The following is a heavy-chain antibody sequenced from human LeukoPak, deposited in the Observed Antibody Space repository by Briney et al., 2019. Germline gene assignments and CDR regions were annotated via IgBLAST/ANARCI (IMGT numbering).Heavy chain of an antibody. J-gene: IGHJ6*02. D-gene: IGHD1-20*01. Sequence: PSETLSLTCTVSGGSISSGDYYWSWIRQHPGKGLEWIGYIYYSGSTYYNPSLKSRVTISVDTSKNQFSLKLSSVTAADTAVYYCARLPPVNWSDGGAYGMDVWGQGTTVTVSS. CDR1: GGSISSGDYY. CDR3: ARLPPVNWSDGGAYGMDV. CDR2: IYYSGST. V-gene: IGHV4-31*03.